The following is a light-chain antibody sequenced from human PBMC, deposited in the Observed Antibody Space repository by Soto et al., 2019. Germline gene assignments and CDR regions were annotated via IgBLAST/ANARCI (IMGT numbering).Light chain of an antibody. J-gene: IGKJ4*01. V-gene: IGKV3-15*01. CDR1: QSVSSN. Sequence: ETVMTQSPATLSVSPGERATLSCRASQSVSSNLAWYQQKPGRAPRLLIYDASTRATGIPARFSGSGSGTEFTLTINSLQSEDFAVYYCQQYNYWPPLTFGGGTKVELK. CDR2: DAS. CDR3: QQYNYWPPLT.